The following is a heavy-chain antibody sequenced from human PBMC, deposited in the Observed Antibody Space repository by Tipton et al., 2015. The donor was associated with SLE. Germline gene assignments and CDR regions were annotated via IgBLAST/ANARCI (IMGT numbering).Heavy chain of an antibody. CDR2: IYYSGST. CDR1: GGSISSHY. J-gene: IGHJ4*02. Sequence: TLSLTCTVSGGSISSHYWSWIRQPPGKGLEWIGYIYYSGSTNYNPSLKSRVTISVDTSKNQFSLKLSSVTAADTAVYYCARGGGEAAAGNLDYWGQGTLVTVSS. CDR3: ARGGGEAAAGNLDY. D-gene: IGHD6-13*01. V-gene: IGHV4-59*11.